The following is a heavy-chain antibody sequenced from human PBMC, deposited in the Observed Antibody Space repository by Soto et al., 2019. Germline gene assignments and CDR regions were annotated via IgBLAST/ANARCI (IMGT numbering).Heavy chain of an antibody. Sequence: QVQLVESGGGVVQPGRSLRLSCAASGFTFSSYGMHWVRQAPGKGLEWVAVIWYDGSNKYCADSVKGRFTISRDNSKNTLYLQMNSLRAEDTAVYYCARDQLDCSSTSCYAGPYYYYMDVWGKGTTVTVSS. V-gene: IGHV3-33*01. CDR3: ARDQLDCSSTSCYAGPYYYYMDV. J-gene: IGHJ6*03. CDR2: IWYDGSNK. CDR1: GFTFSSYG. D-gene: IGHD2-2*01.